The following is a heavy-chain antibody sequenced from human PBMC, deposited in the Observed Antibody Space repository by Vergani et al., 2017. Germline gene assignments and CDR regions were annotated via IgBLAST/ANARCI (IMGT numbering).Heavy chain of an antibody. CDR2: ISAYNGNT. V-gene: IGHV1-18*04. CDR1: GYTFTSYG. CDR3: ARDPDIVVVPAAPYYYYYYGMDV. D-gene: IGHD2-2*01. J-gene: IGHJ6*02. Sequence: QVQLVQSGAEVKKPGASVKVSCKASGYTFTSYGISWVRQAPGQGLEWMGWISAYNGNTNYAQMLQGRVTMTTDTSTSTAYMELRSLRSDDTAVYYCARDPDIVVVPAAPYYYYYYGMDVWGQGTTVIVSS.